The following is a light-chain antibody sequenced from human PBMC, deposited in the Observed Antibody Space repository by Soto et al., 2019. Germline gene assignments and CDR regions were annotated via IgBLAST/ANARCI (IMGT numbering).Light chain of an antibody. Sequence: QSVLTQPPSVSWAPGQRVTISCTGSSSNIGAGYDVHWYLQVPGTAPKLLVYTNNNRPSGVPDRFSGSKSDTSASLAITGLQAEDEADYYCQSYDSRLSAYVFGTGTKVTVL. CDR2: TNN. J-gene: IGLJ1*01. V-gene: IGLV1-40*01. CDR3: QSYDSRLSAYV. CDR1: SSNIGAGYD.